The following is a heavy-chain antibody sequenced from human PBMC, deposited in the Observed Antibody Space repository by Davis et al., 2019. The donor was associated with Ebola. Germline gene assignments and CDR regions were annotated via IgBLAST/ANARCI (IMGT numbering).Heavy chain of an antibody. D-gene: IGHD3-22*01. Sequence: GGSLRLSCAASGFTFSSYSMNWVRQAPGKGLEWVSYISSSSSTIYYADSVKGRFTISRDNAKNSLYLQMNSLRDEDTAVYYCARETYYYDSSGYYIGVDYWGQGTQVTVSS. CDR3: ARETYYYDSSGYYIGVDY. CDR2: ISSSSSTI. V-gene: IGHV3-48*02. CDR1: GFTFSSYS. J-gene: IGHJ4*02.